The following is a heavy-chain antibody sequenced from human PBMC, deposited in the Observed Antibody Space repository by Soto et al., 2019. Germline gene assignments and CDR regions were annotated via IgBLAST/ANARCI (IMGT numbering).Heavy chain of an antibody. CDR2: IYYSGST. V-gene: IGHV4-61*01. D-gene: IGHD3-22*01. CDR1: GGSVSSGSYY. J-gene: IGHJ6*02. CDR3: ARENYDSSGYYYYGMDV. Sequence: QVQLQESGPGLVXPSETLSLTCTVSGGSVSSGSYYWSWIRQPPGKGLEWIGYIYYSGSTNYNPSLKSRVTISVDTSKNQFSLKLSSVTAADTAVYYCARENYDSSGYYYYGMDVWGQGTTVTVSS.